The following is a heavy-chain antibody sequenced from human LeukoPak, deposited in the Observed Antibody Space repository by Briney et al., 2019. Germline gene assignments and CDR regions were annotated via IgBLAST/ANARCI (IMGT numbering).Heavy chain of an antibody. Sequence: GGSLRLSCAASGFTFSSYSMNWVRQAPGKGLEWVSSISSSSSYIYYADSVKSRFTISRDNAKNSLYLQMNSLRAEDTAVYYRARDRSGYCSGGSCYPGDYWGQGTLVTVSS. CDR3: ARDRSGYCSGGSCYPGDY. J-gene: IGHJ4*02. CDR2: ISSSSSYI. CDR1: GFTFSSYS. D-gene: IGHD2-15*01. V-gene: IGHV3-21*04.